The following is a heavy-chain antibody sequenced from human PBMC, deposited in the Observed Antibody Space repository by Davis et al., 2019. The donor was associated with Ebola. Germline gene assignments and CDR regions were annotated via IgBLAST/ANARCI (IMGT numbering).Heavy chain of an antibody. J-gene: IGHJ4*02. V-gene: IGHV5-51*01. CDR3: ARQESLYGWSDY. Sequence: GESLKISCKTSGYNFATYWIAWVRQMPGKGLEWMGIIYAGDSDSRYSPSFEGQVTISVDRSINTAYLQWRSLRASDTAIYYCARQESLYGWSDYWGQGTLVTVSS. CDR1: GYNFATYW. CDR2: IYAGDSDS. D-gene: IGHD2-8*01.